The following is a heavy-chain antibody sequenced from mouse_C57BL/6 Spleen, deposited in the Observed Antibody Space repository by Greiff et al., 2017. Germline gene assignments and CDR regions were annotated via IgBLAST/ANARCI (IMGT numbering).Heavy chain of an antibody. CDR3: ARDGYYRFDY. CDR1: GYTFTDSY. D-gene: IGHD2-3*01. J-gene: IGHJ2*01. V-gene: IGHV1-26*01. Sequence: EVQLHQSGPELVKPGASVKISCKASGYTFTDSYMNWVKQSHGKSLEWIGDINPNNGGTSYNQKFKGKATLTVDKSSSTAYMELRSLTADDSAVYYCARDGYYRFDYWGQGTTLTVSS. CDR2: INPNNGGT.